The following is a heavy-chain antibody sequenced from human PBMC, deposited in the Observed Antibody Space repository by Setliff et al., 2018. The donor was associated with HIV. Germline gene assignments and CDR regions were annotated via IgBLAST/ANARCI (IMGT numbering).Heavy chain of an antibody. CDR2: FDPEDGET. D-gene: IGHD3-10*01. Sequence: GASLKVSCKVSGYTLSELSMHWVRQAPGEGLEWMGGFDPEDGETIYAEKFQGRVTMTRDTSISTAYMELSRLTSDDTAVYYCARGRGSGAFDIWGQGTMVTVSS. CDR1: GYTLSELS. V-gene: IGHV1-24*01. CDR3: ARGRGSGAFDI. J-gene: IGHJ3*02.